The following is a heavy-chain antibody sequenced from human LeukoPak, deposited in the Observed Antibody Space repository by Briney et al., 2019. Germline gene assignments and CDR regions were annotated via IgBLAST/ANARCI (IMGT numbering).Heavy chain of an antibody. CDR2: ISYDGDNK. J-gene: IGHJ4*02. V-gene: IGHV3-30*01. Sequence: GGSLRLSCAASGFTFSSYAMHWVRQAPGKGLEWVAVISYDGDNKYYADSVKGRFTISRDNSKNTLYLQMNSLRAEDTAVYHCARGAITMIVVVIPYWGQGTLVTVSS. CDR3: ARGAITMIVVVIPY. CDR1: GFTFSSYA. D-gene: IGHD3-22*01.